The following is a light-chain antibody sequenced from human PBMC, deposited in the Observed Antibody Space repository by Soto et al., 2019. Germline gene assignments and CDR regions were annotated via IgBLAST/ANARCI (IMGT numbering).Light chain of an antibody. CDR3: QKLRMYPSN. J-gene: IGKJ4*01. Sequence: IQLTHSPSSLSASVGDRVTITFLASQDIAIYLAWYQQKPGEAPKLLIYAASTLYGGVPSRFSGSGSGTDFALTITSLQAEDFATYYCQKLRMYPSNFGGGTKVDIK. V-gene: IGKV1-9*01. CDR1: QDIAIY. CDR2: AAS.